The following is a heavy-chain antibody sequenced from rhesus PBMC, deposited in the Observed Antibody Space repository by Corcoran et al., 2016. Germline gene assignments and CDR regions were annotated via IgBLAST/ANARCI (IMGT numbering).Heavy chain of an antibody. J-gene: IGHJ4*01. V-gene: IGHV4-122*02. CDR1: GGSISSGYYY. CDR2: ITYSGST. CDR3: ARAEGYSSGWYYFDY. Sequence: QVQLQESGPGLVKPSETLSLTCAVSGGSISSGYYYWSWIRQPPGKGLEWIGYITYSGSTSYNPSLKSRVTISRDTSKNQFSLKLSSVTAADTAVYYCARAEGYSSGWYYFDYWGQGVLVTVSS. D-gene: IGHD6-31*01.